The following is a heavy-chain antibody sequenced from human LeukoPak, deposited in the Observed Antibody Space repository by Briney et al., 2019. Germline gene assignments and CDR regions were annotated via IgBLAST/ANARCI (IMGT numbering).Heavy chain of an antibody. D-gene: IGHD3-10*01. Sequence: ASVKVSCKASGYTFSSYGLSWVRQAPGQGLEWMGWISAYNGNTNYAKKLQGRVTMTTDTSTSTAYMELRSLRSDDTAVYYCARDRKRDLWFGESLDPWGQGTLVTVSS. CDR2: ISAYNGNT. CDR3: ARDRKRDLWFGESLDP. V-gene: IGHV1-18*01. CDR1: GYTFSSYG. J-gene: IGHJ5*02.